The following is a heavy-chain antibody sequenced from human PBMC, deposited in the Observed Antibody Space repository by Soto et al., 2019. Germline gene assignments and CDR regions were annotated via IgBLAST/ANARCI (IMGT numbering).Heavy chain of an antibody. D-gene: IGHD5-12*01. CDR1: GYTLTDLS. J-gene: IGHJ5*02. CDR3: ARDDQWGVATPRHGGNWFDP. CDR2: FDPVDGET. Sequence: GASVKVSCKVSGYTLTDLSMQWVRQAPGKGLERMGGFDPVDGETNYAQKFQGRVTMTADESTSTAYMELSSLRSEDTAVYYCARDDQWGVATPRHGGNWFDPWGQGTLVTVSS. V-gene: IGHV1-24*01.